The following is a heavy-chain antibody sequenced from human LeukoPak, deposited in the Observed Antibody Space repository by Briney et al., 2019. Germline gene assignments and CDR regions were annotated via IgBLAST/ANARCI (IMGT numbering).Heavy chain of an antibody. CDR3: ARYGMAAEGMWWFDP. D-gene: IGHD6-13*01. CDR2: IDHSGST. V-gene: IGHV4-34*01. Sequence: ETLSLTCAVYGGSFSGYYWSWIRQPPGKGLEWIGEIDHSGSTKYNPSLKSRVTISLDPSKKQYSLKLTSLTAADTAFYYCARYGMAAEGMWWFDPWGQGTLVTVSS. CDR1: GGSFSGYY. J-gene: IGHJ5*02.